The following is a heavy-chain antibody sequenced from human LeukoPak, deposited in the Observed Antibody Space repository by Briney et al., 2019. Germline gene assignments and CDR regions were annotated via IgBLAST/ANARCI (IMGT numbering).Heavy chain of an antibody. J-gene: IGHJ4*02. CDR2: INPNSGGT. CDR1: GYTFTGYY. V-gene: IGHV1-2*02. D-gene: IGHD2-21*02. CDR3: ARAQCGGDCSSFDY. Sequence: ASVKVSCKASGYTFTGYYMHWVRQAPGQGLEWMGWINPNSGGTNYAQKFQGRVTMTRDTSISTAYMELSRLRSDDTTVYYCARAQCGGDCSSFDYWGQGTLVTVSS.